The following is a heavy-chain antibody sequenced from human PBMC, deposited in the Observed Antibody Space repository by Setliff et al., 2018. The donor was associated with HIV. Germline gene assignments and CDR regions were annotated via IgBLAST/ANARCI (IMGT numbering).Heavy chain of an antibody. V-gene: IGHV4-34*01. CDR1: GGSFSGYY. CDR2: INPSGNT. CDR3: ARLDYSNYYSYYIDV. D-gene: IGHD4-4*01. Sequence: SETLSLTCAVYGGSFSGYYWSWIRQPPGKGLEWIGEINPSGNTNYNPSLKSRVTISVDTSKNQFSLKLSSVTAADTAVYYCARLDYSNYYSYYIDVWGEGTMVTVSS. J-gene: IGHJ6*03.